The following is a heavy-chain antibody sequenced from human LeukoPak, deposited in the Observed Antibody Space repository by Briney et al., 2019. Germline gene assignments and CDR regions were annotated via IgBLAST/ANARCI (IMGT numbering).Heavy chain of an antibody. D-gene: IGHD3-10*01. V-gene: IGHV1-2*02. CDR3: ARFLSGDY. CDR1: GYTFTSYY. CDR2: INPNNGGT. Sequence: ASVKVSCKASGYTFTSYYIHWLRQAPGQGPEWMGWINPNNGGTIYAPKFQGRVTVTMDTSITTVYMELSSLTSDDTAMYYRARFLSGDYWGQGTLVTVSS. J-gene: IGHJ4*02.